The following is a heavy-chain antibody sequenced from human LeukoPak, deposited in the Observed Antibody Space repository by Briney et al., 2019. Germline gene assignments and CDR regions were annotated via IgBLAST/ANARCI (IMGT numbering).Heavy chain of an antibody. Sequence: PSETLSLTCAVYGGSFSGYYWSWIRQPPGKGLEWIGEINHSGSTNYNPSLKSRVTISVDTSKNQYSLKLSSVTAADTAVYYCARPGFWSGYYVDYWGQGTLVTVSS. J-gene: IGHJ4*02. CDR3: ARPGFWSGYYVDY. D-gene: IGHD3-3*01. CDR1: GGSFSGYY. CDR2: INHSGST. V-gene: IGHV4-34*01.